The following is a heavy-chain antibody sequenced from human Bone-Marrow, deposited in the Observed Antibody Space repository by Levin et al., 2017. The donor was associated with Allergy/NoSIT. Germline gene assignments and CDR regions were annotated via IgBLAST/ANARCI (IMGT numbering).Heavy chain of an antibody. CDR3: ARGRKGWGYGAWFDP. V-gene: IGHV4-34*01. J-gene: IGHJ5*02. CDR2: INHSGST. CDR1: GGSFSGYY. Sequence: SQTLSLTCAVYGGSFSGYYWSWLRQPPGKGLEWIGEINHSGSTNYNPSLKSRVTISVDTSKNQFSLKLSSVTAADTAVYYCARGRKGWGYGAWFDPWGQGTLVTVSS. D-gene: IGHD5-12*01.